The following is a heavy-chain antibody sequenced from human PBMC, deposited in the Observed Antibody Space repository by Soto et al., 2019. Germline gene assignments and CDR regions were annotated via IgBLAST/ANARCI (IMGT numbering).Heavy chain of an antibody. V-gene: IGHV4-59*08. Sequence: SETLSLTCTVSGGSISSSYWSWIRQPPGKGLEWIGYIYYSGSTNYNPSLKSRVTISLDTSKNQFSLKLGSVTAADTAVYYCARRGHDYGGFDYWGLGTLVTVSS. CDR2: IYYSGST. CDR3: ARRGHDYGGFDY. J-gene: IGHJ4*02. D-gene: IGHD4-17*01. CDR1: GGSISSSY.